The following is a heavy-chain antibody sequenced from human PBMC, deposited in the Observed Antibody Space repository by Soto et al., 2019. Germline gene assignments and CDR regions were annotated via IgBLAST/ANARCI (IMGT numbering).Heavy chain of an antibody. D-gene: IGHD4-4*01. J-gene: IGHJ5*02. Sequence: ASVKVSCKASGYSFSDNQIHWLRRAPGQGLEWMGRINPKSDDTDYAQKFQGRVTMTRDTSIDTAYLEPTGLTSDNTAIYYCARKHSLDYIRWGLDPWGQGTLVTVSS. CDR2: INPKSDDT. CDR1: GYSFSDNQ. CDR3: ARKHSLDYIRWGLDP. V-gene: IGHV1-2*02.